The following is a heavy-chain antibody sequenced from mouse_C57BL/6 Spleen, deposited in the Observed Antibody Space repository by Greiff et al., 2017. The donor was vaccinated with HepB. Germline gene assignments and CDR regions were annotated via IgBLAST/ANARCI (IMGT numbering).Heavy chain of an antibody. CDR3: ARDHRNAMDY. V-gene: IGHV5-4*01. J-gene: IGHJ4*01. CDR2: ISDGGSYT. CDR1: GFTFSSYA. Sequence: EVQRVESGGGLVKPGGSLKLSCAASGFTFSSYAMSWVRQTPEKRLEWVATISDGGSYTYYPDNVKGRFTISRDNAKNNLYLQMSHQKSEDTAMYYCARDHRNAMDYWGQGTSVTVSS.